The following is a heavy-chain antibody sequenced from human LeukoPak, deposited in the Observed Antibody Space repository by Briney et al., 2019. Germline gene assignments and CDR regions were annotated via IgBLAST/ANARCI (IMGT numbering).Heavy chain of an antibody. Sequence: GGSLRLSCAASGFTFSSYAMTWVRQAPGKGLEWVSAISATGGNTYYADSVKGRFTMSRDNSKNTLYLQMTSLRAEDTALYYCAKGAWSRRGIAASGDYYYGMDVWGQGTTVTVSS. D-gene: IGHD6-13*01. CDR1: GFTFSSYA. J-gene: IGHJ6*02. V-gene: IGHV3-23*01. CDR2: ISATGGNT. CDR3: AKGAWSRRGIAASGDYYYGMDV.